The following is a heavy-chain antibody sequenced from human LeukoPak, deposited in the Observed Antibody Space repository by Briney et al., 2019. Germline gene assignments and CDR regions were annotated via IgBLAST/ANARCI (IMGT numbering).Heavy chain of an antibody. CDR2: MYHSGRG. D-gene: IGHD1-26*01. CDR3: ATESSGTFIY. Sequence: SETLSLTCDVSGYYIGSGLFWAWIRQSPVKGLEWIGTMYHSGRGYYNPSLNSRVTISMDTSSNQFSLRVNSVTAADTAFYYCATESSGTFIYWRQGTLVTVSS. V-gene: IGHV4-38-2*01. CDR1: GYYIGSGLF. J-gene: IGHJ4*02.